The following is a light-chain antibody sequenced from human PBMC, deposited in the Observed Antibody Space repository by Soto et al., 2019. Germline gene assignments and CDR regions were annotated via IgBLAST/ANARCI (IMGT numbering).Light chain of an antibody. J-gene: IGLJ2*01. V-gene: IGLV1-51*02. CDR1: SSNIGNNY. CDR2: ENN. CDR3: GTWDSSLSAV. Sequence: QSALTQPPSVSAAPGQKVTISCSGSSSNIGNNYVSWYQQLPGTAPKLLIYENNKRPSGIPDRFSGSKSGTSATLGITGLQTGDEADYYCGTWDSSLSAVFGGGTKLTV.